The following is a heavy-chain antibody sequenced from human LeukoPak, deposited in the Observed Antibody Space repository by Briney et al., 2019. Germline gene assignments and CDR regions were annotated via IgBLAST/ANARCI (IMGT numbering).Heavy chain of an antibody. V-gene: IGHV1-24*01. D-gene: IGHD2-15*01. Sequence: GSVKVSCKVSGYTLTELFMHWVRQAPGKGLEWMGGFDPEDGETIYAQKFQGRVTMTEDTSTDTAYMELSSLRSEDTAVYYCATDRRYCSGGSCYSGFDYWGQGTLVTVSS. CDR1: GYTLTELF. CDR2: FDPEDGET. CDR3: ATDRRYCSGGSCYSGFDY. J-gene: IGHJ4*02.